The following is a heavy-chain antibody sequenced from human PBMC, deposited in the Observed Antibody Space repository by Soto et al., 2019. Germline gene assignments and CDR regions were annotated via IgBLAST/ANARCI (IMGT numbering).Heavy chain of an antibody. Sequence: QVQLQESGPGLVKPSETLSLTCTVSGDSISSYYWSWIRQPPGKGLEWIGYFYYSGSTNYDPSLKSRVTISVDTSKNQFSLKLSSVTAADTVVYYCARSRGGYFDYWGQGTLVTVSS. CDR2: FYYSGST. CDR3: ARSRGGYFDY. CDR1: GDSISSYY. V-gene: IGHV4-59*01. J-gene: IGHJ4*02. D-gene: IGHD3-10*01.